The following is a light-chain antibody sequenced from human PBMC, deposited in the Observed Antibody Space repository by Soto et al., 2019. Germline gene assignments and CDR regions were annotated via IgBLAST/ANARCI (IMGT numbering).Light chain of an antibody. J-gene: IGLJ2*01. CDR2: DVS. CDR3: SSYTSSSTLV. Sequence: QSVLTQPASVSGSPGQSITISRTGTSSDVGGYNYVSWYQQHPGKAPKLMTYDVSNRPSGVSNRFSGSKSGNTASLTISGLQAEDEADYYCSSYTSSSTLVFGGGTQLTVL. CDR1: SSDVGGYNY. V-gene: IGLV2-14*01.